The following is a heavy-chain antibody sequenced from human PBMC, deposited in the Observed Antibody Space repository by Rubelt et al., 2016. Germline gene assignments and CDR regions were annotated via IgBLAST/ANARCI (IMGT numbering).Heavy chain of an antibody. Sequence: QVQLVQSGAEVKKPGASVKVSCKASGYTFTSYGISWVRQAPGQGLEWMGWISAYNGNTNYAQKHAGRVTMTTDTATSTAYMELRSLRSDDTAVYYCARRDGYNWDDAFDIWGQGTMVTVSS. D-gene: IGHD5-24*01. CDR3: ARRDGYNWDDAFDI. V-gene: IGHV1-18*01. CDR1: GYTFTSYG. J-gene: IGHJ3*02. CDR2: ISAYNGNT.